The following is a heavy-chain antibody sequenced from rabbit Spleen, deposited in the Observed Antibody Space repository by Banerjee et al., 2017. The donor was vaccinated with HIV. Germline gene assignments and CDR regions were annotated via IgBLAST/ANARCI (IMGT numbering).Heavy chain of an antibody. J-gene: IGHJ6*01. CDR2: IGAGSGVT. D-gene: IGHD1-1*01. Sequence: QSLQESGGGLFQPGGSLALTCKASGFSFSSGYYMSWVRQAPGKGLEWIGCIGAGSGVTYYASWAKGRCTISKTSSTTVTLQATSLTVADTATYFCARDSSSSFSSYGMDLWGPGTLVTVS. V-gene: IGHV1S40*01. CDR1: GFSFSSGYY. CDR3: ARDSSSSFSSYGMDL.